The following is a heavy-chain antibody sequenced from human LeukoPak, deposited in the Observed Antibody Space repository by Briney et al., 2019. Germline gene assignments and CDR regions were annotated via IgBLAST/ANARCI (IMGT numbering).Heavy chain of an antibody. D-gene: IGHD3-22*01. CDR2: ISAYNGNT. J-gene: IGHJ4*02. V-gene: IGHV1-18*01. CDR3: ARVLHASFYYDSSGYRY. Sequence: GASVKVSCKASGYTFTSYGISWVRQAPGQGLEWMGWISAYNGNTDYAQKLQGRVTMTTDTSTSTAYMALRSLRSDDTAVYYCARVLHASFYYDSSGYRYWGQGTLVTVSS. CDR1: GYTFTSYG.